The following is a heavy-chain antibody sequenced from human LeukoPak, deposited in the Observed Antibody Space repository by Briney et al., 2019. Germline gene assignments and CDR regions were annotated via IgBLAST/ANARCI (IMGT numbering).Heavy chain of an antibody. D-gene: IGHD5-24*01. CDR3: ARDRLMGY. CDR2: ISSSSSTI. V-gene: IGHV3-48*02. Sequence: GGSLRLSCAASGFTFSSYAMSWVRQAPGKGLEWVSYISSSSSTIYYADSVKGRFTISRDNAKNSLHLQMSSLRDEDSAVYYCARDRLMGYWGQGTLVTVSS. CDR1: GFTFSSYA. J-gene: IGHJ4*02.